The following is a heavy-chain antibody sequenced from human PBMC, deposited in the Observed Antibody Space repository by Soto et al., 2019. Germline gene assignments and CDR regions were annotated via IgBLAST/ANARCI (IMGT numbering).Heavy chain of an antibody. J-gene: IGHJ4*02. V-gene: IGHV1-8*01. CDR3: ARGHGSSWYLGERAYDY. CDR2: MNPNSGNT. D-gene: IGHD6-13*01. Sequence: GASVKVSCKASGYTFTSYDINWVRQATGQGLEWMGWMNPNSGNTGYAQKFQGRVTMTRNTSISTAYMELSSLRSEDTAVYYCARGHGSSWYLGERAYDYWGQGTLVTVSS. CDR1: GYTFTSYD.